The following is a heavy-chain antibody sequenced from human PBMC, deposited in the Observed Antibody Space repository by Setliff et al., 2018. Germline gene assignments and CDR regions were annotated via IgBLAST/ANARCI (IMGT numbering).Heavy chain of an antibody. CDR2: INHSGST. V-gene: IGHV4-34*01. CDR1: GGSFSGYY. D-gene: IGHD2-21*02. CDR3: ARVYGDETIDI. J-gene: IGHJ3*02. Sequence: SETLSLTCAVYGGSFSGYYWSWIRQPPGKGLEWIGEINHSGSTNYNPSLNSRVTISVDTSKNQFSLKLSSVTAADTAVYYCARVYGDETIDIWGQGKLVTVSS.